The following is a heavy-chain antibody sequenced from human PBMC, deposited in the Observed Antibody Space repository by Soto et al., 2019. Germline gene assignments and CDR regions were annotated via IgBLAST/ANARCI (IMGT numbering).Heavy chain of an antibody. V-gene: IGHV3-21*01. D-gene: IGHD4-17*01. CDR3: ARRTVTTYHYFDY. CDR2: IDTVTRHV. Sequence: VQVVESGGGLVKPGGSLRLSCAASVFTFSSSDMNCIRQAPGKGLEWVSSIDTVTRHVYYADSVRGRFTISRDDAKNSLYLQMNRLRVEDTALYYCARRTVTTYHYFDYWGQGTLVTVSS. J-gene: IGHJ4*02. CDR1: VFTFSSSD.